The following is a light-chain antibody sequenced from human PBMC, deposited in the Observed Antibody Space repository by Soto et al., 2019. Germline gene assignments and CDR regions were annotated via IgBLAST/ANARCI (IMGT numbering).Light chain of an antibody. CDR3: QQYSSIPTT. CDR1: QSVSSNY. J-gene: IGKJ5*01. Sequence: EAALTQSPGTLSLSPGERATLSCRASQSVSSNYLAWYQQKPGQTPRLLISGASSRATDIPDRFSGSGSGTDFTLTISRLEPEDFAVYYCQQYSSIPTTFGQGTRLEIK. CDR2: GAS. V-gene: IGKV3-20*01.